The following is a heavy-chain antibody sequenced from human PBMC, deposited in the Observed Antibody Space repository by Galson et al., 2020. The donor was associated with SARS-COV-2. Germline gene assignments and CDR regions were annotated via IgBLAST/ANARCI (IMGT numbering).Heavy chain of an antibody. CDR2: VYYTGST. CDR3: ARHFADQWLVLGPYYSYMDI. CDR1: GDSMTNSNYY. D-gene: IGHD6-19*01. J-gene: IGHJ6*03. Sequence: SETLSLTCVFSGDSMTNSNYYWGWIRQPPGKGLEWIGNVYYTGSTNYNPSLKGRVTISVDTSSNRFSLRMNSVTAADTGVYYCARHFADQWLVLGPYYSYMDIWGKGTTVTVSS. V-gene: IGHV4-39*01.